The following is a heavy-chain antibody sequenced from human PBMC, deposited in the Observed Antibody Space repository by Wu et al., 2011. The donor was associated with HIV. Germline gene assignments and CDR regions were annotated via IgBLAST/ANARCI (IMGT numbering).Heavy chain of an antibody. V-gene: IGHV1-69*06. CDR1: GYTLTNYG. J-gene: IGHJ6*03. CDR2: ILPMFGST. CDR3: ARSGVSAEYYFYYMNV. D-gene: IGHD2-2*01. Sequence: QVQLVQSGAEVKKSGASVKVSCKASGYTLTNYGISWVRQAPGQGLEWMGGILPMFGSTNYARKFQGRVTITADKSATTVYLELRSLRSEDTAMYYCARSGVSAEYYFYYMNVWGKGTTVTVSS.